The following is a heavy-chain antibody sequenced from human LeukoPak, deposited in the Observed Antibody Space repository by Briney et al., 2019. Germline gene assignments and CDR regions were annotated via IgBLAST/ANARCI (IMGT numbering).Heavy chain of an antibody. CDR1: GFTFSSYA. D-gene: IGHD3-16*02. V-gene: IGHV3-23*01. Sequence: PGGSLRLSCAASGFTFSSYAMSWVRQAPGKGLEWVSAISGSGGSTYYADSVKGRFTISRDNSKNTLYLQMNSLRAEDTAVYYCAKLPIMITFGGVIVWGQGTLVTASS. CDR2: ISGSGGST. J-gene: IGHJ4*02. CDR3: AKLPIMITFGGVIV.